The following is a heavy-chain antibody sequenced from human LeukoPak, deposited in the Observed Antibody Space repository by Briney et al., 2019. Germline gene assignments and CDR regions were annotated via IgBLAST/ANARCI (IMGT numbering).Heavy chain of an antibody. J-gene: IGHJ4*02. Sequence: PSETLSLTCTVSSDSMIGYYWSWIRQAPGKGLEWIGYVGSIGNTNYNPSLKSRVTVSADMSKKQFFLNLNSMTAADTAIYYCASWPTSAYYATRVEYWGQGALVTVSS. CDR1: SDSMIGYY. CDR2: VGSIGNT. V-gene: IGHV4-59*03. CDR3: ASWPTSAYYATRVEY. D-gene: IGHD3-22*01.